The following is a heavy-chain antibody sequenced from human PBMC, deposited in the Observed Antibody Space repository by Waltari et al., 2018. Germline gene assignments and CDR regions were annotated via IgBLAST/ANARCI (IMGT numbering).Heavy chain of an antibody. D-gene: IGHD3-22*01. Sequence: QIQLIQSGAEARKPGASVRVSCKASGYTFTAYYIHWVRQAPGQGLEWMGWINPNSGATKVAHDFQGRVTSTSDTSIDTAYMELTRLTSDDTAMYYCAKDPILYYYDSSGKYFHFWGHGTLVTVSS. J-gene: IGHJ4*01. CDR2: INPNSGAT. CDR3: AKDPILYYYDSSGKYFHF. CDR1: GYTFTAYY. V-gene: IGHV1-2*07.